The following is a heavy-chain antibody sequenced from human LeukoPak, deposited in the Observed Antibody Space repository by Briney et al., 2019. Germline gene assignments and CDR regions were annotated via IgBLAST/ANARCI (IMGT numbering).Heavy chain of an antibody. CDR2: ISAYNGNT. Sequence: ASVKVSCKASGYTFTSYGISWVRQAPGQGLEWMGWISAYNGNTNYAQKLQGRVTMTTDTSTSTAYMELRSLRSDDTAVYYCASSLPAAPSDDAFDIWGQGTMVTVSS. J-gene: IGHJ3*02. V-gene: IGHV1-18*01. CDR1: GYTFTSYG. D-gene: IGHD2-15*01. CDR3: ASSLPAAPSDDAFDI.